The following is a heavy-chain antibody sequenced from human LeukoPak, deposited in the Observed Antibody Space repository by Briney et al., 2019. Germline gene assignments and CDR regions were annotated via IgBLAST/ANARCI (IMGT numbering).Heavy chain of an antibody. CDR1: GFTFSSYA. Sequence: GRSLSLSCPASGFTFSSYAMHWARQAPGKGLECVPVISYDVSHKYYADSVKGRFTISRDNSKNTLYLQMNSLRAEDTAVYYCARELSYSELRDYYYGMDVWGQGTTVTVSS. CDR2: ISYDVSHK. V-gene: IGHV3-30-3*01. J-gene: IGHJ6*02. CDR3: ARELSYSELRDYYYGMDV. D-gene: IGHD1-26*01.